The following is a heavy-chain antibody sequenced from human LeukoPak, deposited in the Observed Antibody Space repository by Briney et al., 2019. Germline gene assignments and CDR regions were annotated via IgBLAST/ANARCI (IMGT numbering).Heavy chain of an antibody. CDR1: GFTFSTYA. Sequence: GRSLRLSCAASGFTFSTYAMHWVRQAPGKGLEWVAVISSDGSTIYYADSMKGRFTISRDNSKNTLYLQMSSLRVEDTAVYFCARQGPKWGFGGYWGQGTLVTVSS. CDR3: ARQGPKWGFGGY. CDR2: ISSDGSTI. J-gene: IGHJ4*02. D-gene: IGHD3-16*01. V-gene: IGHV3-30-3*01.